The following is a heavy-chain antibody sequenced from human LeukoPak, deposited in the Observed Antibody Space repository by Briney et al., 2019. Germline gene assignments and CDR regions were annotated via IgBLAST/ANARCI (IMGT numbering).Heavy chain of an antibody. CDR1: GFTFSDYA. D-gene: IGHD2-21*02. Sequence: PGGSLRLSCAASGFTFSDYAMSWVRQAPGKGLEWVSGINWNGGSTGYADSVKGRFTISRDNAKNSLYLQMNSLRAEDTALYHCARTANHKTHDAFDIWGQGTMVTVSS. CDR2: INWNGGST. V-gene: IGHV3-20*01. CDR3: ARTANHKTHDAFDI. J-gene: IGHJ3*02.